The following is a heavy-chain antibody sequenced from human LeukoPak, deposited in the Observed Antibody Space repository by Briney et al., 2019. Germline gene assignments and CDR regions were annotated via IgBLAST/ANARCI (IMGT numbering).Heavy chain of an antibody. Sequence: ASVKVSCKASGYTFTSYGISWVRQAPGQGLEWMGWINPNSGGTNYAQKFQGRVTMTRDTSISTAYMELSRLRSDDTAVYYCAREQWELSEWGQGTLVTVSS. CDR1: GYTFTSYG. D-gene: IGHD1-26*01. CDR2: INPNSGGT. CDR3: AREQWELSE. J-gene: IGHJ4*02. V-gene: IGHV1-2*02.